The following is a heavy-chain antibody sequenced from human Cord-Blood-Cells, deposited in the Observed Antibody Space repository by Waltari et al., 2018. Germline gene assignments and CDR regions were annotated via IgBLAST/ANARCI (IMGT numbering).Heavy chain of an antibody. CDR3: ARGGFDWLFQGLDFDL. D-gene: IGHD3-9*01. CDR2: IYYSGST. Sequence: QVQLQESGPGLVKPSETLSLTCTVSGGSISSYYWSWIRQPPGKGLEWIGYIYYSGSTNYNPSLKSRVTISVDTSKNQCSLKLSSVTAADTAVYYCARGGFDWLFQGLDFDLWGRGTLVTVSS. J-gene: IGHJ2*01. V-gene: IGHV4-59*01. CDR1: GGSISSYY.